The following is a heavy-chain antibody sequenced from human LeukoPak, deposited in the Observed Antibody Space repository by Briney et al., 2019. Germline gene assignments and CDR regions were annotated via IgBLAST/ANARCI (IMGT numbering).Heavy chain of an antibody. D-gene: IGHD3-9*01. CDR1: GFTFSSYW. Sequence: GGSLRLSCAASGFTFSSYWMSWVRQAPGKGLEWVANIKQDGSEKYYVDSVKGRFTISRDNAKNSLYLQMNSLRAEDTAVYYCARDVPPSILTGYLEDSNQFDYWGQGTLVTVSS. V-gene: IGHV3-7*01. CDR3: ARDVPPSILTGYLEDSNQFDY. J-gene: IGHJ4*02. CDR2: IKQDGSEK.